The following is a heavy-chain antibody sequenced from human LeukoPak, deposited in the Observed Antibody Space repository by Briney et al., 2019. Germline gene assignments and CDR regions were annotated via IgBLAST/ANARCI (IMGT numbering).Heavy chain of an antibody. J-gene: IGHJ4*02. Sequence: GESLKISCQVSGYIFTNYWIGWVRQMPGKGLESMGLIYPADSDTTYSPSFQGQVTISADKSTSTVSLQWSSLRASDTAMYYCARQSRDGSKTRGYYFDHWGQGVLVTV. CDR3: ARQSRDGSKTRGYYFDH. D-gene: IGHD3-10*01. CDR1: GYIFTNYW. V-gene: IGHV5-51*01. CDR2: IYPADSDT.